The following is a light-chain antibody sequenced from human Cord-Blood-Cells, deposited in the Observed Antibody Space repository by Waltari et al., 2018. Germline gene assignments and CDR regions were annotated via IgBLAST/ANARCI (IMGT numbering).Light chain of an antibody. CDR1: RSNLGNNY. CDR3: GTWDSSLSAYV. J-gene: IGLJ1*01. CDR2: ENN. V-gene: IGLV1-51*02. Sequence: QSVLTQPPSVSAAPGQTATISRPGSRSNLGNNYVSWYQQLPGTAPKLLIYENNKRPSGIPDRFSGSKSGTSATLGITGLQTGDEADYYCGTWDSSLSAYVFGTGTKVTVL.